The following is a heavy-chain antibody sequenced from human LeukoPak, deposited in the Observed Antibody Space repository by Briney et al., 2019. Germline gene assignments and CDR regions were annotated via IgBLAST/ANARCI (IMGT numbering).Heavy chain of an antibody. D-gene: IGHD4-11*01. J-gene: IGHJ6*02. Sequence: GGSLRLSCAASGFTFSSYAMHWVRQAPGKGLEWVANIKQDGSQKYYVDSVKGRFTISRDNAKNSLYLQMNSLRDEDTAVYYCVRDSQDYSSYYYYYGMDVWGQGTTVTVSS. CDR3: VRDSQDYSSYYYYYGMDV. CDR1: GFTFSSYA. CDR2: IKQDGSQK. V-gene: IGHV3-7*01.